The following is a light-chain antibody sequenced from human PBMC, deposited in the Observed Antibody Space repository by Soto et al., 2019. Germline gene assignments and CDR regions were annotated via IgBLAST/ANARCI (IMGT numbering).Light chain of an antibody. CDR3: QQRSNWPVFT. J-gene: IGKJ3*01. V-gene: IGKV3-11*01. Sequence: EIVLTQSPVTLSLSPGERATLSCRASQSVSTYLAWYQQKPGQAPRLLIYDASNRATDTPARFTGSGSGTDFTLTISSLEPDDFAVYYCQQRSNWPVFTFGPGTRVDI. CDR2: DAS. CDR1: QSVSTY.